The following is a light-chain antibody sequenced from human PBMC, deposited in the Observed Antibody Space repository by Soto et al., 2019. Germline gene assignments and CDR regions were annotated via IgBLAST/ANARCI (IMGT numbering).Light chain of an antibody. J-gene: IGKJ1*01. CDR2: AAS. CDR1: QGISNY. V-gene: IGKV1-27*01. Sequence: DIQMTQSPSSLSASVGDRVTITCRASQGISNYLAWYQQKPGEVPKLLIYAASTLQSGVPSRFSGSGSGADFTLTISSLQPEDVATYYCQKYNSATHTFGQGTKVEIK. CDR3: QKYNSATHT.